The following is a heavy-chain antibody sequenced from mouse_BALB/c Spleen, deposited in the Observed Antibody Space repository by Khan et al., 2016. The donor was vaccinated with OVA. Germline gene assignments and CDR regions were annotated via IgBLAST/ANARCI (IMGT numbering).Heavy chain of an antibody. CDR1: GYAFTNYL. V-gene: IGHV1-54*01. CDR3: ALDSSGYVPFAY. CDR2: INPGSGGT. J-gene: IGHJ3*01. Sequence: QVQLQQSGAELVRPGTSVKVSCKASGYAFTNYLIEWVKQRPGQGLEWIGVINPGSGGTNYNEKLKGKATLTADNSSSTAYMQLSSLTSDDCAVYLCALDSSGYVPFAYWGQGTLVTVSA. D-gene: IGHD3-2*01.